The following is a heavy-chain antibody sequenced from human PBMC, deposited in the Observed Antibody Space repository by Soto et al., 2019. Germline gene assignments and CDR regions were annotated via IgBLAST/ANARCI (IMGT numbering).Heavy chain of an antibody. D-gene: IGHD2-2*01. Sequence: EVQLVESGGGLVQPGGSLRLSCAASGFTFSSYSMNWVRQAPGKGLEWVSYISSSSSTIYYADSVKGRFTISRDNAKNSLYLQMNTLRDEDTAVYYGARDYQLLPEYFDYGGRGTLVTVSS. CDR1: GFTFSSYS. V-gene: IGHV3-48*02. CDR3: ARDYQLLPEYFDY. J-gene: IGHJ4*02. CDR2: ISSSSSTI.